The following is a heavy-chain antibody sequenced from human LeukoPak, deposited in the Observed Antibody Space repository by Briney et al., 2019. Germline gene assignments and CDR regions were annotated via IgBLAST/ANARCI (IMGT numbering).Heavy chain of an antibody. CDR2: INPNSGGT. V-gene: IGHV1-2*02. J-gene: IGHJ3*02. Sequence: ASVKVSCKVSGYAFTGYYMHWVRQAPGQGLEWMGWINPNSGGTSYAQKFQDRVTMTRDTSISTAYMELGSLRSDDTAVYFCARGGPEGTADDASDIWGQGTVVIVSS. CDR1: GYAFTGYY. D-gene: IGHD3-10*01. CDR3: ARGGPEGTADDASDI.